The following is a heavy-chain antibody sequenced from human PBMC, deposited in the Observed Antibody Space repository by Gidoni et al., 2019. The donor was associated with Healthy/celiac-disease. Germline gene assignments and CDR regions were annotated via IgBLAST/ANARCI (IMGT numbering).Heavy chain of an antibody. V-gene: IGHV3-30*04. J-gene: IGHJ6*02. CDR2: ISYDGSNK. D-gene: IGHD3-16*01. CDR1: GFTFSSYA. Sequence: QLQLVESGGGVVQPGRSLRLSCAASGFTFSSYAMHWVRQAPGKGLEWVAVISYDGSNKYYADSVKGRFTISRDNSKNTLYLQMNSLRAEDTAVYYCSSGYAPQVGDYYGMDVWGQGTTVTVSS. CDR3: SSGYAPQVGDYYGMDV.